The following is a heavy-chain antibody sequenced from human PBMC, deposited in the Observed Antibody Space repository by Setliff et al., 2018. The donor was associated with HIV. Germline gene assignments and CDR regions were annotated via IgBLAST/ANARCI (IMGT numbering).Heavy chain of an antibody. V-gene: IGHV4-59*08. CDR3: ARRRPPPTGSYSKYYMDV. Sequence: SETLSLTCTVSGGPISSYYWSWIRQPPGKGLEWIGHISYSGTTNYNPSLKSRVTISVDTSKNQFSLKLNSVTAADAAVYYCARRRPPPTGSYSKYYMDVWGTGTTVTVSS. CDR1: GGPISSYY. J-gene: IGHJ6*03. D-gene: IGHD1-26*01. CDR2: ISYSGTT.